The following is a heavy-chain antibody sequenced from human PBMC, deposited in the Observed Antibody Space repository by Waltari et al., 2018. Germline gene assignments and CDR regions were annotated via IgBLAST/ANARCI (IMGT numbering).Heavy chain of an antibody. CDR2: IYHSGST. CDR1: GYSISRAYY. D-gene: IGHD3-22*01. CDR3: ARTPNYYDSSGQFDY. V-gene: IGHV4-38-2*01. Sequence: QVQLQESGPGPVKPSETLSLTCAVSGYSISRAYYWGWIRQPPGKGLEWIGSIYHSGSTDYNPYLKSRVTISVDTSKNQFSLKLSSVTAADTAVYYCARTPNYYDSSGQFDYWGQGTLVTVSS. J-gene: IGHJ4*02.